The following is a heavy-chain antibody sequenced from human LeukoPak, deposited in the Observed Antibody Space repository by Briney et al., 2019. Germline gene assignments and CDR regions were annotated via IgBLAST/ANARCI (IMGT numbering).Heavy chain of an antibody. CDR1: GYSISSGYY. D-gene: IGHD2-2*01. V-gene: IGHV4-38-2*01. Sequence: PSETLSLTCAVSGYSISSGYYWGWIRQPPGKGLEWIGSIYRSGSTYHNPSLKSRVTISLDTSKNQFSLKLSSVTAADTAVYYCARLWCGTACYYYYYYYMDVWGKGTTVTVSS. J-gene: IGHJ6*03. CDR2: IYRSGST. CDR3: ARLWCGTACYYYYYYYMDV.